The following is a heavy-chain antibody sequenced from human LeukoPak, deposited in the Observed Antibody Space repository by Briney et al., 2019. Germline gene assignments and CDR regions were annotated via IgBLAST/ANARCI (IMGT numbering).Heavy chain of an antibody. D-gene: IGHD1-26*01. J-gene: IGHJ6*03. V-gene: IGHV4-39*07. CDR2: IYYSGST. CDR3: ARGVMGSRYYYYYMDV. CDR1: GGSISSSSYY. Sequence: PSETLSLTCSVSGGSISSSSYYWGWIRQPPGQGLEWIGSIYYSGSTYYNPSLKSRVTISVDTSKNQFSLKLSSVTAADTAVYYCARGVMGSRYYYYYMDVWGKGTTVTVSS.